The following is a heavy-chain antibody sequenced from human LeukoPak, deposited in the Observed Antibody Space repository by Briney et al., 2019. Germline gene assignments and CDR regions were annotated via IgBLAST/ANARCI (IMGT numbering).Heavy chain of an antibody. CDR3: ARREGYGGNFDY. D-gene: IGHD4-23*01. CDR2: IYYSGST. V-gene: IGHV4-39*01. Sequence: SETLSLTCTVSGGSISSSSYYWGWIRQPPGKGLEWIGSIYYSGSTYYNPSLKSRVTISVDTSKNQFSPKLSSVTAADTAVYYCARREGYGGNFDYWGQGTLVTVSS. CDR1: GGSISSSSYY. J-gene: IGHJ4*02.